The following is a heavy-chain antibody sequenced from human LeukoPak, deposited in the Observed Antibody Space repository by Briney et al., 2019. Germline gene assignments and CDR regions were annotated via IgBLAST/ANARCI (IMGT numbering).Heavy chain of an antibody. J-gene: IGHJ4*02. CDR3: ARDYYDKLDY. D-gene: IGHD3-22*01. CDR2: INPNSGGT. CDR1: GYTFTDYY. Sequence: ASVKVSCKVSGYTFTDYYMHWVQQAPGKGLEWMGRINPNSGGTNYAQKFQGRVTMTRDTSISTAYMELSRLRSDDTAVYYCARDYYDKLDYWGQGTLVTVSS. V-gene: IGHV1-2*06.